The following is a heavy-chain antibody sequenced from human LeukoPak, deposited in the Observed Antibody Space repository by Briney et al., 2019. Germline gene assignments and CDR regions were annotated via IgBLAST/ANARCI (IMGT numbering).Heavy chain of an antibody. CDR1: GYTFTDYY. V-gene: IGHV1-69-2*01. CDR2: VDPEDGET. Sequence: RATVKISCKASGYTFTDYYMHWVQQAPGKGLEWMGRVDPEDGETIYAEKFQGRVTITADTSTDTAYMELSSLRPEDTAVYYCARVSTLTGVDYWGQGTLVTVSS. J-gene: IGHJ4*02. CDR3: ARVSTLTGVDY. D-gene: IGHD4/OR15-4a*01.